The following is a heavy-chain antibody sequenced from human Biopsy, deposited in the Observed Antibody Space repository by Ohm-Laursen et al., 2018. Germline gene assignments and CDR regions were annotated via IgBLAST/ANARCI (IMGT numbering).Heavy chain of an antibody. CDR1: GATFSNYA. J-gene: IGHJ5*02. CDR3: ARSFGVVINFEHNWFDP. CDR2: INPMFGTA. V-gene: IGHV1-69*06. D-gene: IGHD3-3*01. Sequence: VASVKVSCKPSGATFSNYAINWLRQAPGQGLEWMGGINPMFGTAKYAQRFQGRVTITADKSTSTADMELSSLRSDDTAVYYCARSFGVVINFEHNWFDPWGQGTLVTVSS.